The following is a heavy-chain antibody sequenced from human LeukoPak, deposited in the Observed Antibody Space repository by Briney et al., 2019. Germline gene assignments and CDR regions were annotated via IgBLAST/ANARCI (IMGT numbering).Heavy chain of an antibody. CDR3: AKSEAVAGPFDY. D-gene: IGHD6-19*01. CDR1: GFTFSSYA. CDR2: ISGSGGST. J-gene: IGHJ4*02. Sequence: GGSLRLSRAASGFTFSSYAMSWVRQAPGKGLGWVSAISGSGGSTYYADSVKGRFTISRDNSKNTLYLQMNSLRAEDTAVYYCAKSEAVAGPFDYWGQGTLVTVSS. V-gene: IGHV3-23*01.